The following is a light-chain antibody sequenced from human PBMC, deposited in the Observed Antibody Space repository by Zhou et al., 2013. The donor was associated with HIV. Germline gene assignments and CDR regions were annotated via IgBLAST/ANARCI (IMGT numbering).Light chain of an antibody. V-gene: IGKV3-15*01. J-gene: IGKJ2*01. CDR3: QSYSDWPPLYT. Sequence: ETLLTQSPGTLSLSPGEGATLSCRASQSVSSSNLAWYQQKPGQAPRLLIYRASTRATGIPARFSGSGSGTEFTLTISSLRPEDFAIYYCQSYSDWPPLYTFGQGTKLEIK. CDR1: QSVSSSN. CDR2: RAS.